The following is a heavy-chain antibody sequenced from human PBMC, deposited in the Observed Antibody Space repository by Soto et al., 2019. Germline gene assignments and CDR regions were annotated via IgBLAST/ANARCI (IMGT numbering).Heavy chain of an antibody. J-gene: IGHJ5*02. Sequence: AASVKVSCKASGFTFSSSAVQWVRQARGQRLAWIGWIVLGNANTNYAQKFQERVTITRDMSTSKAYMELRSLTFEDTAVYYCATRIGNIGWYWLDTWGQGTLVTVS. V-gene: IGHV1-58*01. CDR1: GFTFSSSA. CDR2: IVLGNANT. D-gene: IGHD6-19*01. CDR3: ATRIGNIGWYWLDT.